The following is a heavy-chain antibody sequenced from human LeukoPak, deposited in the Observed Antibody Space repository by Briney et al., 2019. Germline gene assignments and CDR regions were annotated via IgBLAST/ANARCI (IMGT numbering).Heavy chain of an antibody. J-gene: IGHJ4*02. CDR2: INQDGSER. D-gene: IGHD1-7*01. Sequence: PGGSLRFSSAASGFSFTNYWMSWVRQAPGMGLEWVAIINQDGSERYYVDSVKGRFTVSTDTAKNSLYLQMNSLRVEDSAVYYCARDKITGTSTNDYWGQGTLVTVSS. CDR1: GFSFTNYW. V-gene: IGHV3-7*01. CDR3: ARDKITGTSTNDY.